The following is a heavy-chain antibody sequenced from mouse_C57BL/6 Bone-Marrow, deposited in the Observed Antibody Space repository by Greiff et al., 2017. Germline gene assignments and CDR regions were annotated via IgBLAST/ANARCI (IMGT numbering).Heavy chain of an antibody. CDR2: ISYEGSN. CDR3: ARGGYYGSACFAY. D-gene: IGHD1-1*01. V-gene: IGHV3-6*01. J-gene: IGHJ3*01. Sequence: LQESGPGLVKPSQSLSLTCSVTGYSITSGYYWNWFRQFPGNKLEWMGYISYEGSNNYNPSPKNRISITRDTSKNQFFLKLNSVTTEDTATNYCARGGYYGSACFAYWGQGTLVTVSA. CDR1: GYSITSGYY.